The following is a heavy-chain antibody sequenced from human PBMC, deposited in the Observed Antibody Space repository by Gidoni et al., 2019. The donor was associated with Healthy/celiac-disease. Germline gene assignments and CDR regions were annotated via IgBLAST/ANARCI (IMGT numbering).Heavy chain of an antibody. CDR3: AREGIAAAAAFDY. CDR2: ISYDGSNK. V-gene: IGHV3-30-3*01. J-gene: IGHJ4*02. D-gene: IGHD6-13*01. Sequence: QVQLVESGGGVVQPGSSLRLSCAASGFTFSSYAMNWVRQAPGKGLEWVAVISYDGSNKYYADSVKGRFTISRDNSKNTLYLQMNSLRAEDTAVYYCAREGIAAAAAFDYWGQGTLVTVAS. CDR1: GFTFSSYA.